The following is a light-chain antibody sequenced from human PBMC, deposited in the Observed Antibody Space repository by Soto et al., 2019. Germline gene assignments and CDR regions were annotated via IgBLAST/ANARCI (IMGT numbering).Light chain of an antibody. CDR2: SNN. J-gene: IGLJ1*01. Sequence: QSVLTQPPSASGTPGQRVTISCSGSSSNIGSNYVYWYQQLPGTAPKLLIYSNNQRPSGVPDRFSCSKSGTSASLAISGLRSEDEADYYCAAWDDSLSGPLYVFGTGTKLTVL. CDR3: AAWDDSLSGPLYV. CDR1: SSNIGSNY. V-gene: IGLV1-47*02.